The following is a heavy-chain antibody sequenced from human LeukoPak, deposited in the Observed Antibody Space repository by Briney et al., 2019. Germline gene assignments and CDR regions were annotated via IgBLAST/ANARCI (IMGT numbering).Heavy chain of an antibody. J-gene: IGHJ3*02. CDR1: GFTFSSYE. CDR3: ARENGSYYSTGATDSFDI. D-gene: IGHD1-26*01. CDR2: ITSSGSTI. Sequence: GGSLRLSCAPSGFTFSSYEFNWVRQAPGKGLEWVSYITSSGSTIYYADSVKGRFTISRDNAKNSLYLQMNSLRAEDTAVYYCARENGSYYSTGATDSFDIWGQETMVTVSS. V-gene: IGHV3-48*03.